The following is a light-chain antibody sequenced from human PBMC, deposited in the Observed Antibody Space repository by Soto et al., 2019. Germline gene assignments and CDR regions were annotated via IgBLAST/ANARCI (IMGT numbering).Light chain of an antibody. CDR2: DAS. J-gene: IGKJ2*01. CDR1: QDIRKS. CDR3: QQYESLPYT. V-gene: IGKV1-33*01. Sequence: DIQMTQSPSLLSASVGDRVTVTCQASQDIRKSLNWYQQRPGQPPQLLIFDASDLQTGVPSRFSGSGSGTDFSFSISSLEPEDLATYYCQQYESLPYTFGQGTKLEIK.